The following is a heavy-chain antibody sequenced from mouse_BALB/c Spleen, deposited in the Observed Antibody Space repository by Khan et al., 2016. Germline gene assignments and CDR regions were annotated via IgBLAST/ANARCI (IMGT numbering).Heavy chain of an antibody. CDR3: TTGITTVIATGRNY. V-gene: IGHV9-3-1*01. CDR2: INTNTGET. J-gene: IGHJ2*01. CDR1: GYTFTNFG. D-gene: IGHD1-1*01. Sequence: QIQLVQSGPELKKPGETVKISCKASGYTFTNFGINWVRQAPGKGLEWMDWINTNTGETTYADDFKGRVAFSLDTSASTAYLQINNLKNEDTATYLCTTGITTVIATGRNYWGQGTTLTVSS.